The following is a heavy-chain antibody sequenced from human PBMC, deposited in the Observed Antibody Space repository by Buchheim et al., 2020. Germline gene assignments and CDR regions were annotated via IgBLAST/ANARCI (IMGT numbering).Heavy chain of an antibody. D-gene: IGHD3-10*01. V-gene: IGHV3-30*18. CDR2: ISYDGSKK. J-gene: IGHJ6*02. Sequence: QVQVVESGGGVVQPGGSPRLSCGASGFSFRDYGMHWVRQAPGKGLEWVAVISYDGSKKYYGDSVKGRFTISRDNSKNRVFFQMNSLRVEDTAVYYCTKAFYYGSGDYYSRMGYFFGMDVWGPGTT. CDR3: TKAFYYGSGDYYSRMGYFFGMDV. CDR1: GFSFRDYG.